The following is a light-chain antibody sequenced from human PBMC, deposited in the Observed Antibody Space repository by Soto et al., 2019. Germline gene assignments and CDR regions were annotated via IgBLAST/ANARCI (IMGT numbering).Light chain of an antibody. CDR3: QQFSSYPLT. Sequence: EIVMTQSPATLSVSPGERATFPCRASQSVSSNLAWYQQKPGQAPRLLIYGASTRATGIPARFSGGGSGTDFTLTISRLEPEDFAVYYCQQFSSYPLTFGGGTKVDIK. CDR2: GAS. V-gene: IGKV3-15*01. CDR1: QSVSSN. J-gene: IGKJ4*01.